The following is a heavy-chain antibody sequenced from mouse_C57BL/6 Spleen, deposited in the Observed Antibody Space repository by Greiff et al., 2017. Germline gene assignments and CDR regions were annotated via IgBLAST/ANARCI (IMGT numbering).Heavy chain of an antibody. CDR3: ARYDSNYVRAMDY. V-gene: IGHV1-50*01. CDR1: GYTFTSYW. Sequence: VQLQQPGAELVKPGASVKLSCKASGYTFTSYWMQWVKQRPGQGLEWIGEIDPSDSYTNYNQKFKGKATLTVDTSSSTAYMQLSSLTSEDSAVSYCARYDSNYVRAMDYWGQGTSVTVSS. CDR2: IDPSDSYT. D-gene: IGHD2-5*01. J-gene: IGHJ4*01.